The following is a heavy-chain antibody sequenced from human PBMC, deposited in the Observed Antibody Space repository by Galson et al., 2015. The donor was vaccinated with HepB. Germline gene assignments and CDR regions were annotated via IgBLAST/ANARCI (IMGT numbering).Heavy chain of an antibody. D-gene: IGHD6-13*01. CDR3: AKDSTGYSSSWYFIFDY. Sequence: SLRLSCAASGFTFSSYAMSWVRQAPGKGLEWVSAISGSGGSTYYADSVKGRFTISRDNSKNTLYLQMNSLRAEDTAVYYCAKDSTGYSSSWYFIFDYWGQGTLVTVSS. J-gene: IGHJ4*02. V-gene: IGHV3-23*01. CDR1: GFTFSSYA. CDR2: ISGSGGST.